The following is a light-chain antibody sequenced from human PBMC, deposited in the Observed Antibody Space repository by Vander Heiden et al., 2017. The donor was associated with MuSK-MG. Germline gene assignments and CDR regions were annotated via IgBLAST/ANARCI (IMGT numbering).Light chain of an antibody. CDR2: RAS. Sequence: DIQMTQSPSTLSASVGDRVTITCRASQSVGDWVAWYQQKPGKAPKILIYRASTLESGVPSTFSGSGSGTEFTLTIDSLQPDDFATYYCQQENGNFRTFGQRTKVEIK. CDR1: QSVGDW. CDR3: QQENGNFRT. J-gene: IGKJ1*01. V-gene: IGKV1-5*03.